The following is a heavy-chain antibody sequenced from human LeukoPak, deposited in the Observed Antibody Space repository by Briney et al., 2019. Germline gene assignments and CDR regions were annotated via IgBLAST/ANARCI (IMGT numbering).Heavy chain of an antibody. CDR3: ARERTGSSPRVWYFDL. J-gene: IGHJ2*01. D-gene: IGHD6-6*01. Sequence: SETLSLTCTVSGGFISTFYWSWIRQPAGKGLEWIGRMYASGSGSGSTNYNPSLKSRVTISVDTSKNQFSLKLSSVTAADTAVYYCARERTGSSPRVWYFDLWGRGTLVTVSS. CDR1: GGFISTFY. V-gene: IGHV4-4*07. CDR2: MYASGSGSGST.